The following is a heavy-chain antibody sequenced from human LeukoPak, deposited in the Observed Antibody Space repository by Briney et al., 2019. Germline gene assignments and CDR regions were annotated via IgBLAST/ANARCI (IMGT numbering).Heavy chain of an antibody. CDR1: GYTFTSYY. CDR3: ARSPSSTGEYFQH. J-gene: IGHJ1*01. Sequence: ASVKVSCKASGYTFTSYYMHWVRQAPGQGLEWMGIINPSGGSTSYAQKFQGRVTMTRDMSTSTVYMELSSLRSEDTAVYYCARSPSSTGEYFQHWGQSTLVTVSS. V-gene: IGHV1-46*01. CDR2: INPSGGST. D-gene: IGHD6-13*01.